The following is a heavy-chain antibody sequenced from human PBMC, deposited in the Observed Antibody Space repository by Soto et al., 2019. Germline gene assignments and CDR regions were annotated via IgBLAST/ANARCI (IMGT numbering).Heavy chain of an antibody. D-gene: IGHD6-6*01. Sequence: QLQLQESGPGLVKPSETLSLTCTVSGGSISSSSYYWGWIRQPPGKGLEWIGSIYYSGSTYYNPSLKSRVTISVDTSKNQFSLKLSSVTAADTAVYYCASYKGPLAALPYSTDYWGQGTLVTVSS. CDR3: ASYKGPLAALPYSTDY. J-gene: IGHJ4*02. V-gene: IGHV4-39*01. CDR2: IYYSGST. CDR1: GGSISSSSYY.